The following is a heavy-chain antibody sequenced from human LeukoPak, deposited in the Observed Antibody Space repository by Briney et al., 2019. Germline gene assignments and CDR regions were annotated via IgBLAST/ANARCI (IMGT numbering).Heavy chain of an antibody. CDR2: IKQDGSEK. J-gene: IGHJ4*02. Sequence: GGSLRLSCAASGFTFSSYWMSWVRQAPGKGLEWVANIKQDGSEKYYVDSVKGRVTISRDNAKNSLSLQMNSLRDEDTAVYYCARVATSSSWYSAPVDYWGQGTLVTVSS. CDR1: GFTFSSYW. V-gene: IGHV3-7*01. CDR3: ARVATSSSWYSAPVDY. D-gene: IGHD6-13*01.